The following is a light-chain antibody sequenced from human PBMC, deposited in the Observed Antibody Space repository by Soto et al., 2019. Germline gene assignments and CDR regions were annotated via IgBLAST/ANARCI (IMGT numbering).Light chain of an antibody. Sequence: DIQMTQSPSTLSASVGDRVTITCRASQSFSNWLAWYQHKPGKAPRLLIYMASTLESGVPSRFSGSGTETEFTLTISSLQPDDFATYCCLQYDSYPYTFGQGTKLEIK. CDR2: MAS. CDR1: QSFSNW. J-gene: IGKJ2*01. V-gene: IGKV1-5*03. CDR3: LQYDSYPYT.